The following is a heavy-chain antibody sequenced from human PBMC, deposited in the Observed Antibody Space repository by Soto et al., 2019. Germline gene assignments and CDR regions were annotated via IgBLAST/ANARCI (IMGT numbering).Heavy chain of an antibody. Sequence: EVQLVESGGGLVQPGGSLRLSCAASGFSFSSYNMNWVRHAPGKGLEWVSYISSSGSTIRYADSVKARFTISRDSARNSLYLQMNSLRDEDTALYYCAREYYYDCSAVDYWGQGTLVTVSS. CDR3: AREYYYDCSAVDY. CDR2: ISSSGSTI. V-gene: IGHV3-48*02. J-gene: IGHJ4*02. CDR1: GFSFSSYN. D-gene: IGHD3-22*01.